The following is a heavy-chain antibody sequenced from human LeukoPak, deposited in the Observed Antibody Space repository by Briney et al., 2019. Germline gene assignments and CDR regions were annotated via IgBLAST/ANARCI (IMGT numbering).Heavy chain of an antibody. V-gene: IGHV3-30*04. J-gene: IGHJ6*02. CDR1: GFTFSSYA. CDR3: ARVRVGFDPYYYYGMDV. Sequence: GGSLRLSCAASGFTFSSYAMHWVRQAPGKGLEWVAVISYDGSNKYYADSVKGRFTISRDNSKNTLYLQMNSLRAEDTAVYYCARVRVGFDPYYYYGMDVWGQGTTVTVSS. CDR2: ISYDGSNK.